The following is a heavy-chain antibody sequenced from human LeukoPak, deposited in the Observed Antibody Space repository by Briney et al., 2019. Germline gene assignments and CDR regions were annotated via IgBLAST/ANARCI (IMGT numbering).Heavy chain of an antibody. CDR3: ARASRGIAARGLDY. Sequence: SETLSLTCAVYGGSFSGYYWSWIRQPPGKGLEWIGEINHSGSTNYNPSLKSRVTISVDASKNQFSLKLSSVTAADTAVYYYARASRGIAARGLDYWGQGTLVAVSS. CDR2: INHSGST. J-gene: IGHJ4*02. V-gene: IGHV4-34*01. CDR1: GGSFSGYY. D-gene: IGHD6-6*01.